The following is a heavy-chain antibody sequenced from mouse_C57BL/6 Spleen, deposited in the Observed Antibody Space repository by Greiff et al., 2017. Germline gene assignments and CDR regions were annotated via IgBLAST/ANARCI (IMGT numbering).Heavy chain of an antibody. CDR2: FYPGSGSI. CDR1: GYTFTEYP. J-gene: IGHJ1*03. V-gene: IGHV1-62-2*01. D-gene: IGHD1-1*01. Sequence: QVQLQQSGAELVKPGASVTLSCTASGYTFTEYPIHWVKQRSGQGLEWLGWFYPGSGSIKYNEKFKDKATLTADKSSSTVYMGLSRLTSEDSAVXFCARHEDRTVGGYFDVWGTGTTVTVSS. CDR3: ARHEDRTVGGYFDV.